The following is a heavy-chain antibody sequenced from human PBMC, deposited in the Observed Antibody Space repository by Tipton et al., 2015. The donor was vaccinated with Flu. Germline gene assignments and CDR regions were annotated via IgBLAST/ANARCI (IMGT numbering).Heavy chain of an antibody. V-gene: IGHV4-4*07. Sequence: TLSLTCTVSGGPINGYYWSWIRQPAGKGLEWIGRIYASGSTTYNPSLRSRVTMSLDTSKNQFSLRLSSVTAADTAMYYCASTSNYGRRIEPNFDYWGQGNLVTVSP. CDR2: IYASGST. CDR1: GGPINGYY. CDR3: ASTSNYGRRIEPNFDY. J-gene: IGHJ4*02. D-gene: IGHD3-16*01.